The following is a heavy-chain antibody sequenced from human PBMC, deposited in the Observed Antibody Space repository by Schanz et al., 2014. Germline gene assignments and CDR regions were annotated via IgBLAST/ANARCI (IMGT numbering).Heavy chain of an antibody. V-gene: IGHV1-18*01. J-gene: IGHJ4*02. CDR3: ARDRRFFDRDDLYYFDS. D-gene: IGHD3-3*01. CDR1: GYIFINFG. Sequence: QIQLVQSGPEVKKPGATVKVSCKASGYIFINFGISWVRQAPGQGLEWMGWISVYNHNKEYDQKFQGRVTMTTDTSTSTAYMALTDLRSDDTAVYYCARDRRFFDRDDLYYFDSWGQGTLVTVSS. CDR2: ISVYNHNK.